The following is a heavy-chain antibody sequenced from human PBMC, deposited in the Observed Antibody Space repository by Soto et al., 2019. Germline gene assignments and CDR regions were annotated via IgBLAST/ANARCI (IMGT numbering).Heavy chain of an antibody. CDR3: ARGEYVDFVAPFDH. Sequence: QVQLVQSGAEVKRPGSSVKVSCKASGGTFSNYAFSWVRQAPGQGLEWMGGIIPLFGTPRYARKFQGRVKISADESTSTAYLEVTSLRSEDTAVFFCARGEYVDFVAPFDHWGQGTLVSVS. CDR1: GGTFSNYA. D-gene: IGHD4-17*01. V-gene: IGHV1-69*01. J-gene: IGHJ4*02. CDR2: IIPLFGTP.